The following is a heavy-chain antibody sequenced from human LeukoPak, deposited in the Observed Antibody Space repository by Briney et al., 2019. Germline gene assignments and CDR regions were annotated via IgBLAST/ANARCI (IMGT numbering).Heavy chain of an antibody. D-gene: IGHD3-3*01. J-gene: IGHJ6*02. CDR3: ARGSDDFWSGYYYYYGMDV. CDR2: IYYSGST. Sequence: SQTLPLTCTVSGGSISSGGYYWSWIRQHPGKGLEWIGYIYYSGSTYYNPSLKSRVTISVDTSKNQFSLKLSSVTAADTAVYYCARGSDDFWSGYYYYYGMDVWGQGTTVTVSS. CDR1: GGSISSGGYY. V-gene: IGHV4-31*03.